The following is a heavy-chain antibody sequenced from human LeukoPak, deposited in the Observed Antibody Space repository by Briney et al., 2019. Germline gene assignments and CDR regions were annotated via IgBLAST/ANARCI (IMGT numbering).Heavy chain of an antibody. CDR3: ARDSHAYAYDF. D-gene: IGHD2-2*01. V-gene: IGHV1-46*01. CDR1: GYTFTTYY. CDR2: IRPSDTYT. Sequence: ASVKVSCKPSGYTFTTYYIHWVRQAPREGLEWMGVIRPSDTYTNYAQKFQGRVTMTRDTSARTVYMELSSLRSADTAVYYCARDSHAYAYDFWGQGTLVTVSS. J-gene: IGHJ4*02.